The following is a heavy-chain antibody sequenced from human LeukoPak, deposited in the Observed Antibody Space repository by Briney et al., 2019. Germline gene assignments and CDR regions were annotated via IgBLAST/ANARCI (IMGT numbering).Heavy chain of an antibody. CDR3: ASARYCSGGSCYPDWFDP. V-gene: IGHV3-48*02. CDR1: GFTFSSYS. Sequence: RGSLRLSCAASGFTFSSYSMNWVRQAPGKGLEWVSYISSSSSTIYYADSVKGRFTISRDNAKNSLYLQMNSLRDEDTAVYYCASARYCSGGSCYPDWFDPWGQGTLVTVSS. J-gene: IGHJ5*02. CDR2: ISSSSSTI. D-gene: IGHD2-15*01.